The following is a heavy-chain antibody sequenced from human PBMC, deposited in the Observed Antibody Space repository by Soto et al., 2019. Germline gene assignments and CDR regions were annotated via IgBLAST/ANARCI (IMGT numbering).Heavy chain of an antibody. V-gene: IGHV4-30-2*01. CDR3: ARRDSSACSALDY. CDR2: IYQSGST. Sequence: WTWVRQPPGKGLEWIGYIYQSGSTYYNPSLESRVTISIDRSKNQFSLKLNSVTASVTAVYYCARRDSSACSALDYWGQGTLVTVSS. J-gene: IGHJ4*02. D-gene: IGHD3-22*01.